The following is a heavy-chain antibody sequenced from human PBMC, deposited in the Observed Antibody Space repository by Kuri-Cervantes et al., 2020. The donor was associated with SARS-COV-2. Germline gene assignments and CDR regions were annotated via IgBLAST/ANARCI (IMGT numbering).Heavy chain of an antibody. D-gene: IGHD1-1*01. Sequence: SETLSFTCTVSGASISSSTYYWGWIRQSPGKGLEWIGSIYESGDTYYSSSLKSRLSLSVDTSRNQFSLRLTSVTAADTAIYYCARHYAFDNFHKWGQGTRSPSPQ. CDR1: GASISSSTYY. CDR3: ARHYAFDNFHK. V-gene: IGHV4-39*01. CDR2: IYESGDT. J-gene: IGHJ4*02.